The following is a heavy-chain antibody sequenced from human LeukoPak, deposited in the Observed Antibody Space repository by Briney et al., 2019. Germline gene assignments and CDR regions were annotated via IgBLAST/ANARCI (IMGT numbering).Heavy chain of an antibody. CDR1: GFTFSSYA. V-gene: IGHV3-74*01. CDR3: ATMGLSSGYYYVEPPFDY. Sequence: GGSLRLSCAASGFTFSSYAMSWVRQAPGKGLVWVSRINSDGSSTSYADSVKGRFTISRDNAKNTLYLQMNSLRAEDTAVYYCATMGLSSGYYYVEPPFDYWGQGTLVTVSS. D-gene: IGHD3-22*01. CDR2: INSDGSST. J-gene: IGHJ4*02.